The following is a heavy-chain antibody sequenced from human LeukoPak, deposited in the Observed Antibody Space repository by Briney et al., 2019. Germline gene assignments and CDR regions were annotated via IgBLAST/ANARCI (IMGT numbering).Heavy chain of an antibody. J-gene: IGHJ4*02. V-gene: IGHV3-30*04. CDR2: ISYDGSNK. D-gene: IGHD6-19*01. Sequence: PGGSLRLSCAASGFTFSSYAMHWVRQAPGKGLEWVAVISYDGSNKYYADSVKGRFTISRDNSKNTLYLQVNSLRAEDTAVYYCAKYSSGWFYFDYWGQGTLVTVSS. CDR1: GFTFSSYA. CDR3: AKYSSGWFYFDY.